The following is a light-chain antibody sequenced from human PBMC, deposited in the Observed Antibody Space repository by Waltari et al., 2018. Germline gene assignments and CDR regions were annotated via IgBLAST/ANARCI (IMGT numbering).Light chain of an antibody. CDR1: QSINNY. Sequence: EIVLTQSPATLSLSPGKRATLSCRASQSINNYLACNHQKPGQAPRLLIYDASNRATGVPARFSGSGSGTDFTLTISSLEPEDLGVYYCQQRGNWPITFGQGTRLEI. CDR3: QQRGNWPIT. CDR2: DAS. V-gene: IGKV3-11*01. J-gene: IGKJ5*01.